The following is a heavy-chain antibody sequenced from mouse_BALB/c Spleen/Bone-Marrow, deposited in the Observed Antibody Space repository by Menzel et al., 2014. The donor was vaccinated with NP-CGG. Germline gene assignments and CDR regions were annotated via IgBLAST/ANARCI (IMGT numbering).Heavy chain of an antibody. Sequence: VQLQQSGPELVKPGASVKISCKTSGYTFTEYTMHWVKQSHGKSLKWIGGINPNSGGTSYNQKFKGKATLTVDKSSSTACMELRSLTSEDSAVYYCARPIYYDFFYWYFDVWGAGTTVTVSS. D-gene: IGHD2-4*01. CDR1: GYTFTEYT. CDR3: ARPIYYDFFYWYFDV. CDR2: INPNSGGT. J-gene: IGHJ1*01. V-gene: IGHV1-18*01.